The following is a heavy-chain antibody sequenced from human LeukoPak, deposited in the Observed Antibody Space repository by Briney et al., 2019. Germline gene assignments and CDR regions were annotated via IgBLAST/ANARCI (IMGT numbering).Heavy chain of an antibody. CDR2: IYRGGST. D-gene: IGHD3-22*01. V-gene: IGHV3-53*01. J-gene: IGHJ4*02. CDR1: GFTVGSNY. Sequence: PGGSLRLSCAASGFTVGSNYMSWVRQAPGQGLEWVSVIYRGGSTYYADSVKGRFTISRDNSKNTLYLQMNSLRAEDTAVYYCARDRSEALRPNSDLMIVVVIKYYFDYWGQGTLVTVSS. CDR3: ARDRSEALRPNSDLMIVVVIKYYFDY.